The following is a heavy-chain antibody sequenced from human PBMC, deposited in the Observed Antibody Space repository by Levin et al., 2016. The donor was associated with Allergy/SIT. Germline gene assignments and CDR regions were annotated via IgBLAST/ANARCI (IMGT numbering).Heavy chain of an antibody. V-gene: IGHV4-34*01. D-gene: IGHD4-17*01. CDR3: ARGSPYYGLSY. J-gene: IGHJ4*02. CDR1: GGSFSGYY. Sequence: GSLRLSCAVYGGSFSGYYWSWIRQPPGKGLEWIGEINHSGSTNYNPSLKSRVTISVDTSKSQFSLKLSSVTAADTAVYFCARGSPYYGLSYWGQGALVTVSS. CDR2: INHSGST.